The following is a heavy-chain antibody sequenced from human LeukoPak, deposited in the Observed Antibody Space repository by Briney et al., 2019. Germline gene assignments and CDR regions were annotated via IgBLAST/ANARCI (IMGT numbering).Heavy chain of an antibody. D-gene: IGHD5-18*01. CDR2: IYYSGST. CDR3: ARRPRGYSYGYFSDY. J-gene: IGHJ4*02. V-gene: IGHV4-39*01. CDR1: GGSISNYY. Sequence: MPSETLSLTCIVSGGSISNYYWGWIRQPPGKGLEWIGSIYYSGSTYYNPSLKSRVTISVDTSKNQFSLKLSSVTAADTAVYYCARRPRGYSYGYFSDYWGQGTLVTVSS.